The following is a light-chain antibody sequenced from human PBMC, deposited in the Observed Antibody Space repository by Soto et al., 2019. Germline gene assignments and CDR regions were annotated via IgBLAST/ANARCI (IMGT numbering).Light chain of an antibody. CDR2: VGTGGIVG. V-gene: IGLV9-49*01. J-gene: IGLJ2*01. Sequence: QLVLTQPPSASASLGASVTLTCTLSSGCSSYKVDWYQQRPGKGPRFVMRVGTGGIVGSKGDGIPDRFSVLGSGLNRYLTTMNIQEEDESDYHCGADHGSGSNFVWVFGGGTKVTVL. CDR3: GADHGSGSNFVWV. CDR1: SGCSSYK.